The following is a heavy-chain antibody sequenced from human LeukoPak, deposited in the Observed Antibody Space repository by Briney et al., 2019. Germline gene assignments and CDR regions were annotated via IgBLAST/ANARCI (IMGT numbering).Heavy chain of an antibody. J-gene: IGHJ4*02. D-gene: IGHD4-11*01. Sequence: ASVKVSCKASGGTFSSYAISWVRQAPGQGLEWMGKIIPILGIANYAQKFQGRVTITADKSTSTAYMELSSLRSEDTAVYYCARAPPSAGRDYKMGYHFDYWGQGTLVTVSS. CDR2: IIPILGIA. CDR3: ARAPPSAGRDYKMGYHFDY. V-gene: IGHV1-69*04. CDR1: GGTFSSYA.